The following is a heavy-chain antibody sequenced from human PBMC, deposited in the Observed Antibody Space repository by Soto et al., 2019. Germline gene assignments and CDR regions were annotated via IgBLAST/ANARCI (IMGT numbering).Heavy chain of an antibody. Sequence: EVQLLESGGGLVQPGGSLRLSCAASGFTFSSYAMTWVRQAPGKGLEWVSAISGSGGTTYYADCVKGRFSISRDNFKNTLSLQMNSLRAEDTAVYYCAVRGDNSWSRIDYWGQGTLVTVSS. V-gene: IGHV3-23*01. J-gene: IGHJ4*02. CDR2: ISGSGGTT. D-gene: IGHD6-13*01. CDR1: GFTFSSYA. CDR3: AVRGDNSWSRIDY.